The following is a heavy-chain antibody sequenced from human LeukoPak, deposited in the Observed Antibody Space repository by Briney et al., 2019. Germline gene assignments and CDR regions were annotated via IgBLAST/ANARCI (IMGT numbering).Heavy chain of an antibody. Sequence: SETLSLTCSVSGGSISSGGYYWSWIRQHPGKGLEWIGYIYYSGSTYYNPSLKSRVTISVDTSKIQFSLNLSSVTAADTAVYYCARGTNWGFLVGAFDIWGQGTMVTVSS. J-gene: IGHJ3*02. CDR2: IYYSGST. D-gene: IGHD7-27*01. V-gene: IGHV4-31*03. CDR1: GGSISSGGYY. CDR3: ARGTNWGFLVGAFDI.